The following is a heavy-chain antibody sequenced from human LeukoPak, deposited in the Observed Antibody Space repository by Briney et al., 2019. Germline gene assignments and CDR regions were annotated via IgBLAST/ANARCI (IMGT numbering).Heavy chain of an antibody. D-gene: IGHD5-24*01. CDR3: AKALEMAIISSDH. CDR2: INKDGSEI. CDR1: GFTFSSYW. V-gene: IGHV3-7*03. J-gene: IGHJ4*02. Sequence: PGGSLRLSCAVSGFTFSSYWMTWVRQAPGKGLEWVANINKDGSEIYYGDSVKGRFTISRDNAKNSLYLQMNSLRAEDTAVYYCAKALEMAIISSDHWGQGTLVTVSS.